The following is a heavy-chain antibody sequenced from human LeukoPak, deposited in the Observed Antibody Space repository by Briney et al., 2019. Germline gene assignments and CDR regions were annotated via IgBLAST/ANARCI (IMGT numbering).Heavy chain of an antibody. D-gene: IGHD2-8*01. V-gene: IGHV3-23*01. CDR3: ARPLGGVCDY. Sequence: PGGSLRLSCAASGFTFSFYAMSWVRQAPGKGLEWVSVISGSVSSTNYADSVKGRFTISRDNSKNTLYLQMNSLRAEDTAVYYCARPLGGVCDYWGQGTLVTVSS. J-gene: IGHJ4*02. CDR1: GFTFSFYA. CDR2: ISGSVSST.